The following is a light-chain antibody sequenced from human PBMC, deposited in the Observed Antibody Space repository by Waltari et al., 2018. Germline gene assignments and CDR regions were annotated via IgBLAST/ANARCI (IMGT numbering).Light chain of an antibody. J-gene: IGLJ2*01. CDR3: AAWDDSLNGPV. Sequence: QSVLTQPPSAPGTPGQRVTIPCSGPLPHLGANSVHWYQQLPGTAPKPLIYDNNERPSGVPDRFSGSKSGTSASLAISGLQSEDEADYHCAAWDDSLNGPVFGGGTKLTVL. CDR1: LPHLGANS. V-gene: IGLV1-44*01. CDR2: DNN.